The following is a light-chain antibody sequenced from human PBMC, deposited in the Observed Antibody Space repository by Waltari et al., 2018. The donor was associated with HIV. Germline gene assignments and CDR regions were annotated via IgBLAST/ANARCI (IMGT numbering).Light chain of an antibody. CDR2: EGI. V-gene: IGLV2-23*01. Sequence: QSALTQPASVSGSPGQSIPISCTGTSRDIGNYNLVSWYQQHPGKAPKLIIYEGIKRPSGVSNRISGSKSANTASLTISGLQAEDEADYFCSSYGGSSNWLFGGGTKLTVL. CDR3: SSYGGSSNWL. J-gene: IGLJ2*01. CDR1: SRDIGNYNL.